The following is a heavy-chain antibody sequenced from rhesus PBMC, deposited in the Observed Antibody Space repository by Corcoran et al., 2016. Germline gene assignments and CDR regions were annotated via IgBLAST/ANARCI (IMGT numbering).Heavy chain of an antibody. CDR2: IDPGDADT. Sequence: EVQLVQSGAEVKRPGESLRISCKTSGYNFTSSWISWVRQMPGNGLEWRGSIDPGDADTKYNPSVQGHVTISADKSISTTDLQWSSLKASDTATYYCARSLGGEPIWGQGVQVTVS. V-gene: IGHV5-43*02. CDR1: GYNFTSSW. J-gene: IGHJ4*01. CDR3: ARSLGGEPI. D-gene: IGHD1-44*01.